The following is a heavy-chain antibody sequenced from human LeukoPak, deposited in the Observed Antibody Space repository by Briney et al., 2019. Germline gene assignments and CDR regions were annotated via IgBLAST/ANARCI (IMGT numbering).Heavy chain of an antibody. V-gene: IGHV4-30-4*01. D-gene: IGHD3-22*01. J-gene: IGHJ6*02. CDR3: ARGRYYYDSSGYSGGYYYGMDV. CDR2: IYYSGST. Sequence: SQTLSLTCTVSGGSISSGDYYWSWIRQPPGKGLEWIGYIYYSGSTYYNPSLKSRVTISVDTSKNQFSLKLSSVTAADTAVYYCARGRYYYDSSGYSGGYYYGMDVWGQGTTVTVSS. CDR1: GGSISSGDYY.